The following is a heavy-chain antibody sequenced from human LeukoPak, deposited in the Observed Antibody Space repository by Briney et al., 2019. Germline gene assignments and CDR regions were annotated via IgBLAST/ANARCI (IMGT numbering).Heavy chain of an antibody. V-gene: IGHV3-11*01. J-gene: IGHJ4*01. CDR2: ISGSGLDI. Sequence: TPGGSLRLSCVVSGFSFSDSYMTWIRQTPGEGLESLAYISGSGLDIYYTDSVKGRFTISRDNAKDSLYLQMNGLRPEDTALYYCSTDPRLLIYWGHGTLVTVSS. D-gene: IGHD2-8*01. CDR1: GFSFSDSY. CDR3: STDPRLLIY.